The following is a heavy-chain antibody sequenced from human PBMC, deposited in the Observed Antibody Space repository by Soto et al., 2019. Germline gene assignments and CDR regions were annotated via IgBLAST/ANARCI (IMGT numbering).Heavy chain of an antibody. CDR1: GYTFTSYG. D-gene: IGHD3-3*01. J-gene: IGHJ4*02. V-gene: IGHV1-18*01. Sequence: ASVKVSCKASGYTFTSYGISWVRQAPGQGLEWMGWISAYNGNANYAQKLQGRVTMTTDTSMSTAYMELRSLRSDDTAVYYCARALAYDFWSGYYPPYFDYWGQGTLVTVSA. CDR2: ISAYNGNA. CDR3: ARALAYDFWSGYYPPYFDY.